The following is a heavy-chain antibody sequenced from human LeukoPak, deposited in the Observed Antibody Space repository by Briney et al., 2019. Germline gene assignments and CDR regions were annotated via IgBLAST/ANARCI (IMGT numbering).Heavy chain of an antibody. J-gene: IGHJ5*02. D-gene: IGHD3-3*01. CDR2: IYYSGST. CDR3: ARLKDFWSGDNWFDP. CDR1: GGSISSSSYY. Sequence: PSETLSLTCTVSGGSISSSSYYWGWIRQPPGKGLEWIGSIYYSGSTYYNPSLKSRVTISVDTSKNQFSLKLSSVTAADTAVYYCARLKDFWSGDNWFDPWGQGTLVTVSS. V-gene: IGHV4-39*01.